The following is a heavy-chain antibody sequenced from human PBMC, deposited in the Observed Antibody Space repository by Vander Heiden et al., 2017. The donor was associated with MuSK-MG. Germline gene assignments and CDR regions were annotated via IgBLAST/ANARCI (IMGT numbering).Heavy chain of an antibody. CDR1: GGTFSSYA. CDR3: ARDTPPGGWFDP. V-gene: IGHV1-69*01. D-gene: IGHD3-10*01. CDR2: ISPIVGTA. Sequence: QVQLVQPGAEVKQPGSSVKASCTASGGTFSSYAIRWVRKAPGQGVEWMGGISPIVGTANYAQKYQGRVRITADESTSKAYMELSSLRSEDTAVYYGARDTPPGGWFDPWGQGTLVTVSS. J-gene: IGHJ5*01.